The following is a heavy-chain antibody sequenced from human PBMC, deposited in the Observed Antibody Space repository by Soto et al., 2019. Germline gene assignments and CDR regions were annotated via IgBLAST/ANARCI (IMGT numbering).Heavy chain of an antibody. CDR2: IYYSGST. V-gene: IGHV4-59*01. CDR3: ARATGGDSSGYYYHYYGMDF. D-gene: IGHD3-22*01. CDR1: GGSISIYY. J-gene: IGHJ6*02. Sequence: SDTLSLTCTVSGGSISIYYWSWIRQPPGKGLEWIGYIYYSGSTNYNPSLKSRVTISVDTSKNQFSLKLSSVTAADTAVYYCARATGGDSSGYYYHYYGMDFPGQGTTV.